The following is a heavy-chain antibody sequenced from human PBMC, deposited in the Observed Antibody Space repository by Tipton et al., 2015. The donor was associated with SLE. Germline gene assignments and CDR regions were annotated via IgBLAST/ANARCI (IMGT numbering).Heavy chain of an antibody. CDR2: ISHSGST. J-gene: IGHJ4*02. V-gene: IGHV4-34*01. D-gene: IGHD5-18*01. CDR1: GFTVSSNY. CDR3: ARVNIEYSSYFDY. Sequence: LRLSCAASGFTVSSNYMSWVRQAPGKGLEWIGEISHSGSTNCNPSLKSRVTISVDTSKNQFSLKLNSVTAADTAVYYCARVNIEYSSYFDYWGQGTLVTVSS.